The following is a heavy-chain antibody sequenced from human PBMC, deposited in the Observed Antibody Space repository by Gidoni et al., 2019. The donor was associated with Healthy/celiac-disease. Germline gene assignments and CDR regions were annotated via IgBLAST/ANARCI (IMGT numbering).Heavy chain of an antibody. D-gene: IGHD3-22*01. J-gene: IGHJ4*02. CDR1: GSTFSSYS. CDR3: ARDRLSPLVVMGDY. CDR2: ISSSSSYI. Sequence: EVQLVESGGGLVKPGGSLRLSCAASGSTFSSYSMNWVRQAPGKGLEWVSSISSSSSYIYYADSVKGRFTISRDNAKNSLYLQMNSLRAEDTAVYYCARDRLSPLVVMGDYWGQGTLVTVSS. V-gene: IGHV3-21*01.